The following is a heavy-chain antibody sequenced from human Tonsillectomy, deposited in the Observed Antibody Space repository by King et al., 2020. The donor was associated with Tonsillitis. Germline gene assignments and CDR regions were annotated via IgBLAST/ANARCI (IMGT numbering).Heavy chain of an antibody. Sequence: VQLVESGGGLVQPGGSLRLSCAASGFTFSSYAMSWVRQAPGKGLEWVSAISGSGGCTFYADSVKGRFTISRDNSKNTVFLQMNSLRAEDTAVYYSASNFKEGFDYWGQGTLVTVSS. CDR1: GFTFSSYA. CDR2: ISGSGGCT. J-gene: IGHJ4*02. D-gene: IGHD1-1*01. V-gene: IGHV3-23*04. CDR3: ASNFKEGFDY.